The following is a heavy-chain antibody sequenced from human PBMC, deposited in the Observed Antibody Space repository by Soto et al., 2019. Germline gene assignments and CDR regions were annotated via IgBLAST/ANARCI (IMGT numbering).Heavy chain of an antibody. CDR2: IYYSGST. Sequence: PSETLSLTCTVSGGSISSGVYYWSWIRPPPGKGLEWIGYIYYSGSTNYNPSLKSRVTISVDTSKNQFSLKLSSVTNMDPVDTATYYCAHSSRLYYNPPTSPYYFDYWGQGTLVTVSS. CDR3: YYCAHSSRLYYNPPTSPYYFDY. J-gene: IGHJ4*02. CDR1: GGSISSGVYY. D-gene: IGHD5-18*01. V-gene: IGHV4-30-4*02.